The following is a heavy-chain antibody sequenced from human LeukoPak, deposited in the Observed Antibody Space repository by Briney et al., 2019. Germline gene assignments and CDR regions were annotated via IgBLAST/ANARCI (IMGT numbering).Heavy chain of an antibody. D-gene: IGHD2-8*02. V-gene: IGHV4-59*02. J-gene: IGHJ4*02. Sequence: SETLSLTCTVSGASVSSYYWIWIRHLPGKGLEWIGHIYYTGSTSYNPSLKSRVTISVDMSKNQFSLKLSSVTAADTAVYYCATTSKLEVGDDYWGQGTLVTVSS. CDR2: IYYTGST. CDR1: GASVSSYY. CDR3: ATTSKLEVGDDY.